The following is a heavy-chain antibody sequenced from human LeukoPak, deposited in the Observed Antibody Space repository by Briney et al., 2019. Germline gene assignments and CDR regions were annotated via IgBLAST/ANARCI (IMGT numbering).Heavy chain of an antibody. CDR2: ISSSSSYI. CDR3: ARGTIAAAGVLGY. Sequence: PGGSLRLSCAASGFTFSSYWMSWVRQAPGKGLEWVSSISSSSSYIYYADSVKGRFTISRDNAKNSLYLQMNSLRAEDTAVYYCARGTIAAAGVLGYWGQGTLVTVSS. J-gene: IGHJ4*02. D-gene: IGHD6-13*01. V-gene: IGHV3-21*01. CDR1: GFTFSSYW.